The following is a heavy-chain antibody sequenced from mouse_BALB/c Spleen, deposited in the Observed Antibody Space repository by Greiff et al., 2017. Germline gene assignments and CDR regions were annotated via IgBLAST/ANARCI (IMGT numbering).Heavy chain of an antibody. V-gene: IGHV14-3*02. J-gene: IGHJ1*01. CDR3: LWYPGYFDV. Sequence: EVQLQQPGAELVKPGASVKLSCKASGYTFTSYWMHWVKQRPEQGLEWIGRIDPANGNTKYDPKFQGKATITADTSSNTAYLQLSSLTSEDTAVYYCLWYPGYFDVWGAGTTVTVSS. CDR2: IDPANGNT. CDR1: GYTFTSYW. D-gene: IGHD2-1*01.